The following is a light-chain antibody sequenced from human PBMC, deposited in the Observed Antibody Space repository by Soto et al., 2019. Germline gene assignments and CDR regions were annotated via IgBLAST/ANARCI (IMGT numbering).Light chain of an antibody. Sequence: DIQMTQSPSSLSASVGDRVTITCQASQDVSNYLNWYQQKSGKAPKLLIYDASNLETGVTSRFSASGSGTDFTFTIISLQPEDIATYYCQQYDNLPLTFGGGTRVEIE. CDR3: QQYDNLPLT. V-gene: IGKV1-33*01. J-gene: IGKJ4*01. CDR1: QDVSNY. CDR2: DAS.